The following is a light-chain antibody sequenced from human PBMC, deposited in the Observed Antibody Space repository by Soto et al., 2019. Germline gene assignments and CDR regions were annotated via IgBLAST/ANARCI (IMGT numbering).Light chain of an antibody. V-gene: IGKV2-29*01. Sequence: DVVMTQPPLSLSVAPGQPASISCKSSQSLLHITGETFLFWYLQKPGQSPQLLIYEVSTRVSGVPDRFSGSGSGTDFTLTISSLEPEDFAVYYCQQRSNWPRTFGQGTKVDIK. CDR3: QQRSNWPRT. CDR2: EVS. CDR1: QSLLHITGETF. J-gene: IGKJ1*01.